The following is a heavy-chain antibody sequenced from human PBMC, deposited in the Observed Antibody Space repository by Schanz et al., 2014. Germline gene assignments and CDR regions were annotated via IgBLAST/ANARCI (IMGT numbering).Heavy chain of an antibody. Sequence: LQLQESGSGLMKPSQTLSLTCAVSGGSISSGGYSWNWIRQSPGKGLEWIGYIYYSGNTYYNPSLKSRVTISVARSKNQFSLRLDSVPAADTAVYYCALREKPYGPFASWGQGALVTVSS. V-gene: IGHV4-30-2*06. CDR1: GGSISSGGYS. D-gene: IGHD3-10*01. CDR3: ALREKPYGPFAS. J-gene: IGHJ4*02. CDR2: IYYSGNT.